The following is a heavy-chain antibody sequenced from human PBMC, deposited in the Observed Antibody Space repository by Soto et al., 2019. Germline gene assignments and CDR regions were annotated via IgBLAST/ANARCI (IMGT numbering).Heavy chain of an antibody. Sequence: GGSLRLSCAASGFTFSSYWMHWVRQAPGKGLEWVSYISSSGSTIYYADSVKGRFTISRDNAKNSLYLQMNSLRAEDTAVYYCARDKRNYYYYYGMDVWGQGTTVTVSS. CDR3: ARDKRNYYYYYGMDV. CDR1: GFTFSSYW. J-gene: IGHJ6*02. V-gene: IGHV3-48*04. CDR2: ISSSGSTI.